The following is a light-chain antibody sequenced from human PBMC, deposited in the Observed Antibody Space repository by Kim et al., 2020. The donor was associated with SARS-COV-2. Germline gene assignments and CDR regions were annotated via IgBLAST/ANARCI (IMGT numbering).Light chain of an antibody. CDR2: YDS. Sequence: PGKTARITCGGNNIGSKSVHWYQQKPGQAPVLVIYYDSDRPSGIPERFSGSNSGNTATLTISRVEDGDEADYYCQVWDSSSDPHYVFGTGTKVTVL. V-gene: IGLV3-21*04. CDR1: NIGSKS. CDR3: QVWDSSSDPHYV. J-gene: IGLJ1*01.